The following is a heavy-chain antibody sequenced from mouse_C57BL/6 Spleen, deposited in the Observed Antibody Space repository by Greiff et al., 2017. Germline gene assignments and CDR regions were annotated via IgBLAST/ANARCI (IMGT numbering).Heavy chain of an antibody. D-gene: IGHD3-3*01. CDR1: GFTFSDYY. CDR2: INHDGSST. Sequence: EVQLQQSEGGLVQPGSSMKISCTASGFTFSDYYMAWVRQVPETGLEWVANINHDGSSTYYLDSLKSRFIISTDNAKNILYLQMSSLKTEDTATYYCARDLGYYAMEYWGQGTSVTVSS. CDR3: ARDLGYYAMEY. V-gene: IGHV5-16*01. J-gene: IGHJ4*01.